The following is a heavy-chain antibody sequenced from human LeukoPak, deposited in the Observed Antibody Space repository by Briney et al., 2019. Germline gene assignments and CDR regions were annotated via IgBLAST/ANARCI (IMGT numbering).Heavy chain of an antibody. CDR3: ARDHGGLDY. CDR2: IYYSGST. J-gene: IGHJ4*02. Sequence: SETLSLTCTVSGGSISSSSYYWGWIRQPPGKGLEWIGSIYYSGSTYYNPSLKSRVTISVDTSKNQFSLKLSSVAPEDTAVYYCARDHGGLDYWGQGTVVTVSS. CDR1: GGSISSSSYY. V-gene: IGHV4-39*01.